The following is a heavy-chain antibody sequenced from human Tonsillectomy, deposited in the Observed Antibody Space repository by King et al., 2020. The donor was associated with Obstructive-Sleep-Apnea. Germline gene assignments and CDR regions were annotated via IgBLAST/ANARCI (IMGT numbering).Heavy chain of an antibody. J-gene: IGHJ5*02. V-gene: IGHV4-39*07. CDR2: IVYSGRT. CDR3: ARERPAGTNWFDP. Sequence: QLQESGPGLVKPSETLSLTCTVSGVSIISSDYYWGCIRQPPVNGLEWIGNIVYSGRTYYNPSLKIRVTMSADTSKNQFSLKLSSVTAADTAAYYCARERPAGTNWFDPWGQGTLVTVSS. D-gene: IGHD6-13*01. CDR1: GVSIISSDYY.